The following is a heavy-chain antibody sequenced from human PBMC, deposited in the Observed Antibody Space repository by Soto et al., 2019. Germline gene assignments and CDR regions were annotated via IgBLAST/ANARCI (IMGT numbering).Heavy chain of an antibody. J-gene: IGHJ4*02. V-gene: IGHV1-2*04. CDR1: GYTFTGYY. D-gene: IGHD3-10*02. CDR3: ASAMIGFRPNNFDY. CDR2: INPNSGGT. Sequence: ASVKVSCKASGYTFTGYYMHWVRQAPGQGLEWMGWINPNSGGTNYAQKFQGWVTITRDTSISTAYMELSRLRSDDTAVYYRASAMIGFRPNNFDYWGQGTLVTVSS.